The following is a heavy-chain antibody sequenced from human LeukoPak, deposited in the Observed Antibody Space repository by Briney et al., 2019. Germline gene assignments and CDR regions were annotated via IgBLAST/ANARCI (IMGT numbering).Heavy chain of an antibody. CDR2: FDPEDGET. CDR1: GYTLTELS. Sequence: ASVKVSCKVSGYTLTELSMDWVRQAPGKGLEWKGGFDPEDGETIYAQKFQGRVTMTEDTSTDTAYMELSSLRSEDTPVYYCARQITMIEEGAFDIWGQGTMVTVSS. D-gene: IGHD3-22*01. V-gene: IGHV1-24*01. J-gene: IGHJ3*02. CDR3: ARQITMIEEGAFDI.